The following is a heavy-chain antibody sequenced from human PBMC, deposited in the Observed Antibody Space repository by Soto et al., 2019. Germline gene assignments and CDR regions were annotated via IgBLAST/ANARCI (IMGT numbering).Heavy chain of an antibody. D-gene: IGHD3-10*01. J-gene: IGHJ6*02. CDR1: GGSISSSSYY. CDR2: IYYSGST. V-gene: IGHV4-39*01. Sequence: PSATRSLTCPFSGGSISSSSYYLGWIRQPPGKGLEWIGSIYYSGSTYYNPSLKSRVTISVEASKNQFSLKLSFVTAADTAVYYCASLITMVRGVIIPYYYYGMEVWGQGTTVNVSS. CDR3: ASLITMVRGVIIPYYYYGMEV.